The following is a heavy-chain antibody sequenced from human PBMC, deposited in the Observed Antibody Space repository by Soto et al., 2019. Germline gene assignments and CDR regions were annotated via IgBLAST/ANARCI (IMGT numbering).Heavy chain of an antibody. CDR1: GFTFSSYS. CDR3: ARDSTDYGDYVFDY. CDR2: ISSSSSYI. V-gene: IGHV3-21*01. J-gene: IGHJ4*02. Sequence: PGGSLRLSCAASGFTFSSYSMNWVRQAPGKGLEWVSSISSSSSYIYYADSVKGRFTISRDNAKNSLYLQMNSLRAEDTAVYYCARDSTDYGDYVFDYWGQGTLVTV. D-gene: IGHD4-17*01.